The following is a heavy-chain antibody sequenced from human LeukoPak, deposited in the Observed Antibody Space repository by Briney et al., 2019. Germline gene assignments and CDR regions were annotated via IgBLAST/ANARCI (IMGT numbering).Heavy chain of an antibody. CDR1: GGSISNYY. CDR3: ARAGGYGSPLGY. V-gene: IGHV4-4*07. D-gene: IGHD6-13*01. Sequence: SETLSLTCTVSGGSISNYYWSWISQPAGKGLEWIGRIYSSGITNYNPSLKSRVSMSVDTSKNQFSLKLTSVTAADTAVYYCARAGGYGSPLGYWGQGTLVTVSS. CDR2: IYSSGIT. J-gene: IGHJ4*02.